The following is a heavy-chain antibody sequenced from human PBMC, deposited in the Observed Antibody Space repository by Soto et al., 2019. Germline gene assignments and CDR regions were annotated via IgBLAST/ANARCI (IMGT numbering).Heavy chain of an antibody. CDR2: TSFDGSSG. V-gene: IGHV3-30*03. CDR3: ARDRDACGSYNCVYYYYGMDV. Sequence: GGSLRLSCAASGFTFSSSGMHWVRQAPGKGLEWVAVTSFDGSSGYYADSVRGRFTISRDNSNNSLYLQMNSLRAEDTAVYYCARDRDACGSYNCVYYYYGMDVWGQGTTVTVSS. D-gene: IGHD1-26*01. J-gene: IGHJ6*02. CDR1: GFTFSSSG.